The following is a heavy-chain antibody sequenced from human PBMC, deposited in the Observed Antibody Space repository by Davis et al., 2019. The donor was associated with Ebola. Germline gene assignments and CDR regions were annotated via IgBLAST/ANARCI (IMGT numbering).Heavy chain of an antibody. D-gene: IGHD3-10*01. V-gene: IGHV1-46*01. CDR1: GYTFTSYY. Sequence: ASVKVSCKASGYTFTSYYMHWVRQAPGQGLEWMGIINPSGGSTNYAQKFQGRVTMTRDTSTSTVYMELSSLRSEDTAVYYCARESFSSGSYYTGYYYYGMDVWGQGTTVTVSS. CDR3: ARESFSSGSYYTGYYYYGMDV. CDR2: INPSGGST. J-gene: IGHJ6*02.